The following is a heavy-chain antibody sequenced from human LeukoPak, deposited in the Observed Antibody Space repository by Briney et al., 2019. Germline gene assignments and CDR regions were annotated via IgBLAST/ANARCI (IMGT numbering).Heavy chain of an antibody. J-gene: IGHJ3*02. CDR3: ARLLTRYDAFDI. CDR1: GGSFSSTTYS. V-gene: IGHV4-39*01. CDR2: IYSSGST. Sequence: SETLSLTCTVSGGSFSSTTYSWGWIRQPPGKGLEWIGSIYSSGSTYYNPSLSSRVTISVDTSKNQLSLKLSSVTAADTAVSYCARLLTRYDAFDIWGQGTMVTFSS. D-gene: IGHD3-16*01.